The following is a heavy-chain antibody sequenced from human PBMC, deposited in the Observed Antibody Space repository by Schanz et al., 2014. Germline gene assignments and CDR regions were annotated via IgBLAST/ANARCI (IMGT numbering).Heavy chain of an antibody. V-gene: IGHV1-2*06. CDR2: INPNTGGT. J-gene: IGHJ6*02. Sequence: QEQLVQSGAEVKTPGDSVKVSCKASGYSIGGYYMHWVRQAPGVGPEWMGRINPNTGGTQYAQKFQGRVTMTTAKSISTVYMELSRLRSDDTAVYHCARVRSEDYGGMDVWGQGTTVTVSS. CDR1: GYSIGGYY. CDR3: ARVRSEDYGGMDV.